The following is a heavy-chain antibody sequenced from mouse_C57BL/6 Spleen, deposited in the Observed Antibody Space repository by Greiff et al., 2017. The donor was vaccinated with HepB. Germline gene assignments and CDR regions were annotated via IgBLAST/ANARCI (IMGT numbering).Heavy chain of an antibody. CDR2: IYPGSGST. CDR1: GYTFTSYW. Sequence: QVQLQQPGAELVKPGASVKMSCKASGYTFTSYWITWVKQRPGQGLEWIGDIYPGSGSTNYNEKFKSKATMTVDTSSSTAYMQLSSLTSEDSAVDYCARRGSRDWYFEVWGTGTTVTVSS. J-gene: IGHJ1*03. V-gene: IGHV1-55*01. CDR3: ARRGSRDWYFEV.